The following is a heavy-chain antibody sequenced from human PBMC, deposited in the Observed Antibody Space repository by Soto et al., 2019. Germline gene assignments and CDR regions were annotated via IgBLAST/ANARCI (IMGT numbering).Heavy chain of an antibody. D-gene: IGHD3-10*01. Sequence: GGSLRLSCAASGFTFSSYSMNWVRQAPGKGLEWVSYISSSSSTIYYADSVKGRFTISRDNAKNSLYLQMNSLRDEDTAVYYCARAGLWFGEFSGTYGMDVWGQGTTVTVSS. J-gene: IGHJ6*02. CDR3: ARAGLWFGEFSGTYGMDV. CDR2: ISSSSSTI. CDR1: GFTFSSYS. V-gene: IGHV3-48*02.